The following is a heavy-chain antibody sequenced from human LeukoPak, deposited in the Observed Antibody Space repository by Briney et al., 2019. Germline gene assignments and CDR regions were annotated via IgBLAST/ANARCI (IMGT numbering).Heavy chain of an antibody. CDR3: AKELSHHMIVVATTIDY. D-gene: IGHD3-22*01. J-gene: IGHJ4*02. Sequence: GSLRLSCPASGFTFRSYGMHWVRQAPGKGLEGVALIRYDGSNKYYADSVKGRFTISRDNSKNTLYLQMNSLRAEDTAVYYCAKELSHHMIVVATTIDYWGQGTLVTVSS. V-gene: IGHV3-30*02. CDR1: GFTFRSYG. CDR2: IRYDGSNK.